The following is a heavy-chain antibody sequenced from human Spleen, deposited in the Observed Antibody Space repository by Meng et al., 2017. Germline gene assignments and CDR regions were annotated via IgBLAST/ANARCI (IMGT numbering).Heavy chain of an antibody. Sequence: SVKVSCKASGGTFNSFAISWVRQAPGQGPEWMGGIIPILGIANYAQKFQGRVTITADKSTSTAYMELSSLRSEDTAVYYCAREWLGLYYYYGMDVWGQGTTVTVSS. J-gene: IGHJ6*02. CDR2: IIPILGIA. V-gene: IGHV1-69*10. CDR1: GGTFNSFA. D-gene: IGHD3-10*01. CDR3: AREWLGLYYYYGMDV.